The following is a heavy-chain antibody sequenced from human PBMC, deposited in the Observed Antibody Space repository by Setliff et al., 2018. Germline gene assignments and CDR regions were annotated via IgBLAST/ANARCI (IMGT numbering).Heavy chain of an antibody. Sequence: KPSETLSLTCTVSGGSISSSSYYWGWIRQPPGKGLEWIGSIYYSGSTYYNPSLKSRVTISVDTSKNQFSLKLSSVTAADTAVYYCARRETYYNFWSGYYAYWGQGTLVTVSS. D-gene: IGHD3-3*01. V-gene: IGHV4-39*07. J-gene: IGHJ4*02. CDR1: GGSISSSSYY. CDR3: ARRETYYNFWSGYYAY. CDR2: IYYSGST.